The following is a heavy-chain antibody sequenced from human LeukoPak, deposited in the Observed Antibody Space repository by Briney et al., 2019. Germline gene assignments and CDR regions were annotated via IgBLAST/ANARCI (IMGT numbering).Heavy chain of an antibody. CDR3: ARQKRAAGIYWFDP. Sequence: SETLSLTCTVSGGSISSSSYYWGWIRQPPGKGLEWIGSIYYSGSTYYNPSLKSRVTISVDTSKNQFSLKLSSVTAADTAVYYCARQKRAAGIYWFDPWGQGTLVTVSS. CDR1: GGSISSSSYY. V-gene: IGHV4-39*01. CDR2: IYYSGST. J-gene: IGHJ5*02. D-gene: IGHD6-13*01.